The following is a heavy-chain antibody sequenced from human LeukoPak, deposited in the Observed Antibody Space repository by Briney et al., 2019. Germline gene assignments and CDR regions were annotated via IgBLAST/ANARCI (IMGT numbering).Heavy chain of an antibody. CDR3: AHSGYDFWSQTHFDY. D-gene: IGHD5-12*01. J-gene: IGHJ4*02. CDR1: GGSISSYY. Sequence: PSETLSLTCTVSGGSISSYYWSWIRQPPGKGLEWSGYIYYSGSTNYTPSLKSRVTISVDTSKNQFSLKLSSVTAADTAVYYCAHSGYDFWSQTHFDYWGQGTLVTVSS. V-gene: IGHV4-59*01. CDR2: IYYSGST.